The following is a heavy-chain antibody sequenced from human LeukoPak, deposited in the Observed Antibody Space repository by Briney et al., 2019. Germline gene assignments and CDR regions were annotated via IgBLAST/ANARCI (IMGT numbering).Heavy chain of an antibody. J-gene: IGHJ3*02. V-gene: IGHV1-2*02. CDR1: GYTFTGYY. Sequence: ASVKVSCKASGYTFTGYYMHWVRQAPGQGLEWMGWINPNSGGTNYAQKFQGRVTMTRDTSISTAYMELRSLRSDDTAVYYCATYSGRYYLKRGAFDIWGQGTMVTVSS. CDR3: ATYSGRYYLKRGAFDI. CDR2: INPNSGGT. D-gene: IGHD1-26*01.